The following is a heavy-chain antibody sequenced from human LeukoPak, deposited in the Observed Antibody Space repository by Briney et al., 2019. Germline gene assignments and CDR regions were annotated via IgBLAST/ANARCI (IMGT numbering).Heavy chain of an antibody. Sequence: GGSLRLSCAASGFTFSSYAMHWVRQAPGKGLEWVAVISYDGSNKYYADSVKGRFTISRDNSKNTLYLQMNSLRAEDTAVYYCARDSSGPIAYAFDIWGQGTMVTVSS. J-gene: IGHJ3*02. V-gene: IGHV3-30*04. CDR3: ARDSSGPIAYAFDI. CDR1: GFTFSSYA. CDR2: ISYDGSNK. D-gene: IGHD3-22*01.